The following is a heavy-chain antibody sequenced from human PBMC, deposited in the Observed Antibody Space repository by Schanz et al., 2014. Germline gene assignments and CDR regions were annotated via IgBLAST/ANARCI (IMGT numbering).Heavy chain of an antibody. D-gene: IGHD1-1*01. CDR2: TNPNGGA. J-gene: IGHJ2*01. V-gene: IGHV1-2*02. CDR3: ARDVGRPGHFWYFDL. Sequence: QGHLVQSGAEVKEPGASVQVSCKASGYVFTAYYMHWVRQAPGQGLEWMGVTNPNGGAEFAQKFQGRISMTRDTSTTSFYMELSSLTSDDPAVYFCARDVGRPGHFWYFDLWGRGTLVTVSS. CDR1: GYVFTAYY.